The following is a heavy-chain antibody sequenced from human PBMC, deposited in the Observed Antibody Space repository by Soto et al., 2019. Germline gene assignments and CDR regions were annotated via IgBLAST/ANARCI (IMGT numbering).Heavy chain of an antibody. CDR2: ISYNTSNK. J-gene: IGHJ5*02. Sequence: QVQLLESGGDLVQPGRSLRLSCAASGFTFSSYPMHWVRQAPGKGLEWVAFISYNTSNKQYADSGRGRFTISRDNGKKTVYLQLSSLRPEDTAVYYCARLPVAWGQGTRVTVSS. CDR3: ARLPVA. V-gene: IGHV3-30-3*01. CDR1: GFTFSSYP.